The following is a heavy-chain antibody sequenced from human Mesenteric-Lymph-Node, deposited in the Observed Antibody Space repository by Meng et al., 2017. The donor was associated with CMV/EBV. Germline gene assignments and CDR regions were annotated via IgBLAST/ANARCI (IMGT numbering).Heavy chain of an antibody. V-gene: IGHV1-18*04. CDR3: ARGQYPLGY. J-gene: IGHJ4*02. Sequence: KVSCKASGYTFTSYGITWVRQAPGQGLEWMGWISPYNGDTNFAQNLQGRFTMTTDTSTGTAYMELRSLRSDDTAVYYCARGQYPLGYWGQGTLVTVSS. D-gene: IGHD2-2*01. CDR2: ISPYNGDT. CDR1: GYTFTSYG.